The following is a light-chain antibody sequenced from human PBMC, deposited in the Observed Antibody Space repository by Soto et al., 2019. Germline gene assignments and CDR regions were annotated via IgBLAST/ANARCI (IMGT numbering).Light chain of an antibody. Sequence: QSVLTQPPSVSGAPGQRVTISCTGSSSNIGAGYDVHWYQQVPGTAPQLLIYRNNNRPSGVPDRFSGSKSGTSASLAITGLQAEDEADYYCQTYDSSLSGPVVFGGGTKLTVL. CDR1: SSNIGAGYD. CDR3: QTYDSSLSGPVV. J-gene: IGLJ2*01. V-gene: IGLV1-40*01. CDR2: RNN.